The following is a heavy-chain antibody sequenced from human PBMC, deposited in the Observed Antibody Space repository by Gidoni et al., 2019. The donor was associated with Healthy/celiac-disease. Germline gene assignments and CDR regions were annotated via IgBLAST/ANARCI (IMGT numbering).Heavy chain of an antibody. CDR2: ISYDGSNK. J-gene: IGHJ4*02. CDR3: ARDGLYDFPPYYFDY. CDR1: GFTFSSYA. V-gene: IGHV3-30-3*01. Sequence: QVQLVESGGGVVQPGRSLRLSCAASGFTFSSYAMHWVRQAPGKGLEWVAVISYDGSNKYYADSVKGRFTISRDNSKNTLYLQMNSLRAEDTAVYYCARDGLYDFPPYYFDYWGQGTLVTVSS. D-gene: IGHD3-3*01.